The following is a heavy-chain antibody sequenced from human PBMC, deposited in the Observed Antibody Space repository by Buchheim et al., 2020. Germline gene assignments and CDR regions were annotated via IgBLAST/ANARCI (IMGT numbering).Heavy chain of an antibody. J-gene: IGHJ6*02. CDR1: GFTFSNYE. Sequence: VQLVESGGGLVEPGGSLRLSCAASGFTFSNYEMHWVRQVIGKGLGWVSTIGVGGDTYYPGSVKGRFTISRENAKNSLYLQMYSLRAGDTAVYYCSRGAGELELRTMDVWGQGTT. CDR3: SRGAGELELRTMDV. D-gene: IGHD1-7*01. V-gene: IGHV3-13*04. CDR2: IGVGGDT.